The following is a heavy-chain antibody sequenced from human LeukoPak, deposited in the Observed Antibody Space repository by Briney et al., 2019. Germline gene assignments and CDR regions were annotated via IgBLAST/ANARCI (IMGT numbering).Heavy chain of an antibody. Sequence: GGTLRLSCAASGFTFSNYGMSWVRQAPGKGLEWVSAISGGGGSTYYADSVKGRLTISRDNSKNTLYLQMHSLRAEDTAVYYWVRGGSRGYYFDYWGLGTQVTVSS. CDR1: GFTFSNYG. V-gene: IGHV3-23*01. J-gene: IGHJ4*02. CDR3: VRGGSRGYYFDY. D-gene: IGHD3-22*01. CDR2: ISGGGGST.